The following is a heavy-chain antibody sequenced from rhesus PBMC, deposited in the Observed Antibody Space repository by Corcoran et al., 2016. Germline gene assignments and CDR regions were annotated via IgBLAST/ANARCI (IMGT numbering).Heavy chain of an antibody. CDR3: ARNKNYLLISGSGSLDV. V-gene: IGHV4-165*02. CDR1: GGSISRYY. D-gene: IGHD2-2*01. Sequence: QVQLQESGPGLVKPSETLSLTCVVSGGSISRYYWNWIRQPPGKGLEWIGYIAGTTGSTSYHPSLKNRVTISADPSRNQFSLKLNFMTAADTAVYYCARNKNYLLISGSGSLDVWGRGVLVTVSS. CDR2: IAGTTGST. J-gene: IGHJ5-2*02.